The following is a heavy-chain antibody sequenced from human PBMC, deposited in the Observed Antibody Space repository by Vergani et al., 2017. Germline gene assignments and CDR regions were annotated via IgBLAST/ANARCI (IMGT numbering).Heavy chain of an antibody. V-gene: IGHV1-2*02. CDR2: INPNSGGT. CDR3: ARAFRRLYCTTTSCDGLPLLCYYYMDV. CDR1: GYTFTDYY. Sequence: QVQLVQSGAEVKKPGASVKVSCKASGYTFTDYYLHWVRQAPGQGLEWMGWINPNSGGTNFAQKFQGRVTMTRDTSISTAYMGLKRLRSDDTALYYCARAFRRLYCTTTSCDGLPLLCYYYMDVWGKGTTVTVSS. J-gene: IGHJ6*03. D-gene: IGHD2-2*01.